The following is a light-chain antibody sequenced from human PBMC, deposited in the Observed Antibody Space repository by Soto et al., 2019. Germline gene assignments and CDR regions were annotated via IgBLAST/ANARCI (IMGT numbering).Light chain of an antibody. J-gene: IGKJ1*01. V-gene: IGKV3-20*01. Sequence: EIVLTQSPGTLSLSPGERVSLSCRASQTINSSFLGWYHQKPGQAPRLLIYGASSRATGVPDRFSGSGSGTDFTLTISRLEPGDLAVYYCQQYGNSPRTFGQGTKVEIK. CDR3: QQYGNSPRT. CDR1: QTINSSF. CDR2: GAS.